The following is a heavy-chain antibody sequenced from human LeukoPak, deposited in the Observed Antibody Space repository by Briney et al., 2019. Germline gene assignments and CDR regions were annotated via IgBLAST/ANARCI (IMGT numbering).Heavy chain of an antibody. J-gene: IGHJ3*02. CDR1: GVSISSSC. CDR3: ARGYYDSSGYSNTFDI. CDR2: IHYSGST. D-gene: IGHD3-22*01. Sequence: LSETLSLTRSVSGVSISSSCWSWIRQPPGKGLEWIGFIHYSGSTNYNPSLKSRVTISADTSNNQFSLKVTSVTAADTAVYYCARGYYDSSGYSNTFDIWGQGTMVTVSS. V-gene: IGHV4-59*01.